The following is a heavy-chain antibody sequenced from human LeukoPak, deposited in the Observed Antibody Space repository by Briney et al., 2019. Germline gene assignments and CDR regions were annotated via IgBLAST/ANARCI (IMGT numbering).Heavy chain of an antibody. V-gene: IGHV4-4*07. J-gene: IGHJ6*02. Sequence: MTSETLSLTCTVSGGSISSYYWSWIRQPAGKGLEWIGRIYTSGSTNYNPSLKSRVTISVDRSKNQFSLKLSSVTAADTAVYYCASSSTAQASSHYYYYYGMDVWGQGTTVTVSS. CDR1: GGSISSYY. D-gene: IGHD3-10*01. CDR3: ASSSTAQASSHYYYYYGMDV. CDR2: IYTSGST.